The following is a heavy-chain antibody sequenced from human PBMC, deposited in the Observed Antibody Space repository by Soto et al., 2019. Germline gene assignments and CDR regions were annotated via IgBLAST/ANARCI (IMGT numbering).Heavy chain of an antibody. V-gene: IGHV4-59*12. CDR2: IYYSGST. CDR1: GGSISSYY. D-gene: IGHD1-26*01. J-gene: IGHJ4*02. Sequence: SETLSLTCIVSGGSISSYYWTWIRQPPGKGLEWIGYIYYSGSTNYNPSLKSRVTISEDTSNDQFSLELSSVSAADTAVYYCARGLMTGSSYSGGWYYFDYWGQGTLVTVSS. CDR3: ARGLMTGSSYSGGWYYFDY.